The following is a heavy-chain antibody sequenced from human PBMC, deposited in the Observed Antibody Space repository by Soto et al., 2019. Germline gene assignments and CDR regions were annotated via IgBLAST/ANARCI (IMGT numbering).Heavy chain of an antibody. J-gene: IGHJ4*02. CDR3: ARDENDILTGYYAHY. CDR2: IYSGGST. Sequence: PGGSLRLSCAASGFTVSSNYMSWVRQAPGKGLEWVSVIYSGGSTYYADSVKGRFTISRDNSKNTLYLQMNSLRAEDTAVYYCARDENDILTGYYAHYWGQGTLVTVSS. D-gene: IGHD3-9*01. V-gene: IGHV3-53*01. CDR1: GFTVSSNY.